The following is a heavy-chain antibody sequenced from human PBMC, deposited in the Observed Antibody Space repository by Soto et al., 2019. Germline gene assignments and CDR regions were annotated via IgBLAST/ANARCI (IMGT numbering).Heavy chain of an antibody. V-gene: IGHV4-4*07. CDR3: ARTPGWYFDV. CDR1: GGYISTYY. Sequence: QVQLLESGPGLVKLSETLSLTCNVSGGYISTYYWSWIRQPAGKGLEWIGRIHASGNTDYNPSLKSRVTMSVDTSKNQFSLRLTSLTAADTAVYYCARTPGWYFDVWGQGTLVTVSS. J-gene: IGHJ4*02. D-gene: IGHD6-19*01. CDR2: IHASGNT.